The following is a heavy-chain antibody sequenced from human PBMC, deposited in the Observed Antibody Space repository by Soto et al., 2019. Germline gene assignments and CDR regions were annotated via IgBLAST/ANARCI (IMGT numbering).Heavy chain of an antibody. CDR1: GYTFTGYY. CDR3: ARGGGETTDDAFDI. V-gene: IGHV1-2*02. CDR2: INPNSGGT. J-gene: IGHJ3*02. Sequence: ASVKVSCKASGYTFTGYYMHWVRQAPGQGLEWMGWINPNSGGTNYAQKFQGGVTMTRDTSISTAYMELSRLRSDDTALYYCARGGGETTDDAFDIWGQGTMVTVSS. D-gene: IGHD3-10*01.